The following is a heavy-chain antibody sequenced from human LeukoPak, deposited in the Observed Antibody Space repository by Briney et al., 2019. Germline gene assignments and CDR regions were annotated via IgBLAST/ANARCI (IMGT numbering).Heavy chain of an antibody. Sequence: SETLSLTCTVSGGSIRLYYWSWVRQPAGKGLEWIGRIYTSGSTNYNPSLKSRVTMSVDTSQNQFSLKLSSVTAADTSLYSCARVRDSSGINWFDPWGQGTLVTVSS. J-gene: IGHJ5*02. V-gene: IGHV4-4*07. CDR3: ARVRDSSGINWFDP. CDR2: IYTSGST. D-gene: IGHD3-22*01. CDR1: GGSIRLYY.